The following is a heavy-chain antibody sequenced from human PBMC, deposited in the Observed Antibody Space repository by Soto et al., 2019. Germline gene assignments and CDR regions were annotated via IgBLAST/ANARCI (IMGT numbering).Heavy chain of an antibody. D-gene: IGHD2-2*02. CDR1: GGSFSGYY. CDR3: ARAPAAIYAFEI. Sequence: PSETLSLTCAVYGGSFSGYYWSWIRQPPGKGLEWIGEINHSGSTNYNPSLKSRVTISVDTSKNQFSLKLSSVTAADTAVYYCARAPAAIYAFEIWGQGTMVTVSS. V-gene: IGHV4-34*01. J-gene: IGHJ3*02. CDR2: INHSGST.